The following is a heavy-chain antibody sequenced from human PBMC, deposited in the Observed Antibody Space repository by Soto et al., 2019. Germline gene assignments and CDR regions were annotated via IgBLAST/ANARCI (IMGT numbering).Heavy chain of an antibody. Sequence: SSVKVSCKASGYTFTGYYMHWVRQAPGQGLEWMGWINPNSGGTNYAQKFQGRVTMTRDTSISTAYMELSRLRSDDTAVYYCARTEAMVWDFDYWGQGTLVTVSS. CDR3: ARTEAMVWDFDY. J-gene: IGHJ4*02. D-gene: IGHD3-10*01. V-gene: IGHV1-2*02. CDR2: INPNSGGT. CDR1: GYTFTGYY.